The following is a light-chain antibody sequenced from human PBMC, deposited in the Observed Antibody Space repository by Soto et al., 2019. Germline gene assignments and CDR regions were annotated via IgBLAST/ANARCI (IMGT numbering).Light chain of an antibody. CDR1: SSDVGGYNY. CDR2: DVS. CDR3: SSYTSSSTYVV. J-gene: IGLJ2*01. Sequence: QSALTQPASVSGSPGQSITISCTGTSSDVGGYNYVSWYQHHPGKAPKLMIYDVSNRPSGVSNRFSGSKSGNTASLTISGRQAEDEADYYCSSYTSSSTYVVFGGGTKLTVL. V-gene: IGLV2-14*03.